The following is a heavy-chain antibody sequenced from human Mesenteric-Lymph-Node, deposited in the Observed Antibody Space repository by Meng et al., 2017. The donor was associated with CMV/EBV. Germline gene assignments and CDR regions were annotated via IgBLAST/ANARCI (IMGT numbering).Heavy chain of an antibody. J-gene: IGHJ5*02. CDR3: ARSRNRWFDP. V-gene: IGHV3-48*04. CDR1: GFTLSSYS. CDR2: ISSSTSTI. Sequence: GGSLRLSCAPSGFTLSSYSMHWVRQAPGKGLEWVSYISSSTSTITYADFVRGRFTISRDSAKNSLYLQMNRLTVEDTAIYYCARSRNRWFDPWGQGTLVTVS. D-gene: IGHD2-2*01.